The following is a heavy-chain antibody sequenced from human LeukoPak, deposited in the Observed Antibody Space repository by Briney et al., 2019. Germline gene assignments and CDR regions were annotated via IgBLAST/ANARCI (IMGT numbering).Heavy chain of an antibody. J-gene: IGHJ4*02. CDR3: ARVMKEWLCPDY. D-gene: IGHD3-3*01. CDR1: GFIVSSNY. CDR2: IYSGGST. V-gene: IGHV3-53*01. Sequence: GGSLRLSCAASGFIVSSNYMSWVRQAPGKGLELVSLIYSGGSTYYADSVKGRFTISRDISKNTVYFQMNSLRTEDTAVYYCARVMKEWLCPDYWGQGSLVTVSS.